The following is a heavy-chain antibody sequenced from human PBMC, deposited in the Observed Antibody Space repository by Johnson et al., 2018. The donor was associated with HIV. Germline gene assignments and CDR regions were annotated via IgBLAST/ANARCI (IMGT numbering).Heavy chain of an antibody. V-gene: IGHV3-30*04. J-gene: IGHJ3*02. CDR3: TTDPYGGRRDAFEI. CDR1: GFSFSTYA. CDR2: ISYDGSNT. D-gene: IGHD1-26*01. Sequence: QVQLVESGGGVVQPGRSLRLSCAAAGFSFSTYAMHWVRQAPGKGLEWLIVISYDGSNTYYADSVKGRFTISRDNSKNTLYLQMKSLRAEDTTVYYCTTDPYGGRRDAFEIWGQGTMVTVSS.